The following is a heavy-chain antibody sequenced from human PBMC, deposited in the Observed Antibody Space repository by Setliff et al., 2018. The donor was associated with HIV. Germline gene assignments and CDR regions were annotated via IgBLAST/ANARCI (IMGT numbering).Heavy chain of an antibody. CDR3: ARLTTVGAFDI. CDR2: IYHSGST. Sequence: SETLSLTCAVSGYSISSGYSWGWIRQPPGKGLEWIGSIYHSGSTYYNPSLKSRVTISVDTSKNQFSLKLSSATAADTAMYYCARLTTVGAFDIWGQGTMVTVSS. J-gene: IGHJ3*02. V-gene: IGHV4-38-2*01. D-gene: IGHD1-1*01. CDR1: GYSISSGYS.